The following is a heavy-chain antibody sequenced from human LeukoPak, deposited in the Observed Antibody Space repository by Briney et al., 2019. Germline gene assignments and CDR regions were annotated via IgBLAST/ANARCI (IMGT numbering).Heavy chain of an antibody. CDR2: IKQDGSEK. CDR1: GGSFSGYY. Sequence: PSETLSLTCAVYGGSFSGYYWSWIRQPPGKGLEWVANIKQDGSEKYYVDSVKGRFTISREDAKNSLYLQMNSLRAEDTAVYYCARRAGAYSHPYDYWGQGTLVTVSS. V-gene: IGHV3-7*01. J-gene: IGHJ4*02. D-gene: IGHD4/OR15-4a*01. CDR3: ARRAGAYSHPYDY.